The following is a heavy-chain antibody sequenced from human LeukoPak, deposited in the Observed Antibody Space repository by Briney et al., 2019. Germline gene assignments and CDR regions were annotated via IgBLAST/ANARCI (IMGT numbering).Heavy chain of an antibody. J-gene: IGHJ4*02. Sequence: PGGSLRLSCAASGFSFSSYAMTWVRQAPGQGLEWFSTISGSGTSTYYADSVKGRFTISRDNSKTTLYLQMNSLRADDTAVYYCAGDYGDYVSSLDYWGQGTLVTVSS. CDR3: AGDYGDYVSSLDY. V-gene: IGHV3-23*01. CDR1: GFSFSSYA. CDR2: ISGSGTST. D-gene: IGHD4-17*01.